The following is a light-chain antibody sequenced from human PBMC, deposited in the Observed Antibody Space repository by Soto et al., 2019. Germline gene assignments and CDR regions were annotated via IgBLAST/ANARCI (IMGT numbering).Light chain of an antibody. V-gene: IGLV2-14*03. CDR3: SSYTSSSTLV. CDR2: DVS. Sequence: QSVLPQPASGSGSPGQAITISCTGISSDAGGYNYVSWYQHHPGKAPKLMIYDVSNRPSGVSNRFSGSKAGNTASLTICGLQAEDEADYYCSSYTSSSTLVFGGGTKLTLL. CDR1: SSDAGGYNY. J-gene: IGLJ2*01.